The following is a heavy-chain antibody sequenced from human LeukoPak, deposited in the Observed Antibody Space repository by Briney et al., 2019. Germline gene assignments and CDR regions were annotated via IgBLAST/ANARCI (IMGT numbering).Heavy chain of an antibody. CDR2: ISYDGSNK. CDR1: GFTFSSYA. Sequence: GGSLRLSCAASGFTFSSYAMHWVRQAPGKGLEWVAVISYDGSNKYYADSVKGRFTISRDNAKNSLYLQMDSLRDEDTAVYYCARDRDYAFDYWGQGTLVTVS. CDR3: ARDRDYAFDY. D-gene: IGHD4-17*01. J-gene: IGHJ4*02. V-gene: IGHV3-30*04.